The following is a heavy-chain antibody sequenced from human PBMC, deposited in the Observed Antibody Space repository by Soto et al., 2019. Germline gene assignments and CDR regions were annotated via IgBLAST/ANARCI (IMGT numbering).Heavy chain of an antibody. Sequence: EVQLVESGGGLVQPGGSLRLSCAASGFTFSSYAMHWVRQAPGKGLEYVSAISSYGGSTYYANSVKGRFTISRDNSKNTLYLQMGSLGAEDMAVYYGARDPDSSGYYYFDYWGHGTLVTVSS. CDR3: ARDPDSSGYYYFDY. D-gene: IGHD3-22*01. V-gene: IGHV3-64*01. CDR1: GFTFSSYA. J-gene: IGHJ4*01. CDR2: ISSYGGST.